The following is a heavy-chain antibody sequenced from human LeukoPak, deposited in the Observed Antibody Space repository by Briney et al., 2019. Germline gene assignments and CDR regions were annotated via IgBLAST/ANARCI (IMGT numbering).Heavy chain of an antibody. J-gene: IGHJ4*02. Sequence: PGGSLRLSCAASGFTFSSYAMSWVRQAPGKGLEWVSVIYSGGSTYYADSVKGRFTISRDNSKNTLYLQMNSLRAEDTAVYYCARSGLAARSLFDYWGQGTLVTVSS. CDR3: ARSGLAARSLFDY. D-gene: IGHD6-6*01. CDR1: GFTFSSYA. V-gene: IGHV3-53*01. CDR2: IYSGGST.